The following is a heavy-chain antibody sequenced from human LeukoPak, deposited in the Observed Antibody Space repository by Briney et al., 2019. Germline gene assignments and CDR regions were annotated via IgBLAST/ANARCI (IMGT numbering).Heavy chain of an antibody. J-gene: IGHJ4*02. V-gene: IGHV4-4*07. Sequence: PSETLSLTCTVSGGSISSYYWSWIRQPAGKGLEWIGRIYTSGSTNYNPSPKSRVTISVEKSKKQFSLKLSSVTAADTAVYYCARIVLLWFGELSGFDYWGQGTLVTVSS. D-gene: IGHD3-10*01. CDR3: ARIVLLWFGELSGFDY. CDR2: IYTSGST. CDR1: GGSISSYY.